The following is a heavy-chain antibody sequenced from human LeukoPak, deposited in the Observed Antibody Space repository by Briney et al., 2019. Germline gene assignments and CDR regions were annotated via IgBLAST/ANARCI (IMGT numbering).Heavy chain of an antibody. Sequence: PGGSLRLSCAASGFTFSGYEMNWVRQAPGKGLEWVSYISISGTTMYYADSVKGRFTISRDNSKTSVYLQMSSLRAEDTAVYYCARGGSSGYHYNAFDIWGQGTMFTVSS. J-gene: IGHJ3*02. CDR2: ISISGTTM. D-gene: IGHD3-22*01. V-gene: IGHV3-48*03. CDR1: GFTFSGYE. CDR3: ARGGSSGYHYNAFDI.